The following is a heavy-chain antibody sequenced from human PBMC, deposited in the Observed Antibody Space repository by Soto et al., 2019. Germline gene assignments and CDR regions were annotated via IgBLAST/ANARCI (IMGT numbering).Heavy chain of an antibody. CDR3: ARDRGYCSGGTCTSDWFDP. Sequence: ASVKVSCKDSGYTFNSFGISWVRPAPGQGLEWMGWINTYNGHTNYAQNLQGWVTMTTDTSTTTAYMELRSLRSDDTAVYYCARDRGYCSGGTCTSDWFDPWGQGTLVTGS. CDR2: INTYNGHT. J-gene: IGHJ5*02. CDR1: GYTFNSFG. V-gene: IGHV1-18*01. D-gene: IGHD2-15*01.